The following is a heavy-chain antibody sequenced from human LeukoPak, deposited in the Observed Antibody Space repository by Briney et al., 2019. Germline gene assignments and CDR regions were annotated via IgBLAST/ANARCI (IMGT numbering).Heavy chain of an antibody. CDR1: GGSISSYY. D-gene: IGHD1-26*01. Sequence: SETLSLTCTVSGGSISSYYWSWIRQPPGKGLEWIGYIYYSGSTNYNPSLKSRVTISVDTSKNQFSLRLSSVTAADTAMYYCAKLVGADFDYWSQGALVTVSS. CDR3: AKLVGADFDY. V-gene: IGHV4-59*12. CDR2: IYYSGST. J-gene: IGHJ4*02.